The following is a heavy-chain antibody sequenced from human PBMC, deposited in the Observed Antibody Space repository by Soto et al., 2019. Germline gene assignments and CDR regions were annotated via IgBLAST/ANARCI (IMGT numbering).Heavy chain of an antibody. J-gene: IGHJ5*02. V-gene: IGHV4-59*01. Sequence: SETLSLTCTVSGGSISSYYWSWIRQPPGKGLEWIGYIYYSGSTNYNPSLKSRVTISVDPSKNQFSLNLSSLTAAVPAVYDCARNTYYSESSGYHYGDWFEPWGQGTLVTVSS. CDR3: ARNTYYSESSGYHYGDWFEP. CDR2: IYYSGST. CDR1: GGSISSYY. D-gene: IGHD3-22*01.